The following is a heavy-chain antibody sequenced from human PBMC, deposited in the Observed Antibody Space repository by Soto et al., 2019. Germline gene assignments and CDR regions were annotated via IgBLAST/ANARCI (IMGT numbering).Heavy chain of an antibody. CDR2: ISRDGSSK. CDR3: ARSRNGAVPDSINF. V-gene: IGHV3-30-3*01. Sequence: GGSLRPSCAASGFTFSRYAMHWVRQAPGEGLEWVAVISRDGSSKYYGDSVKGRFTVSRDNSNNTLYLSMTSLRPDDTAVSYCARSRNGAVPDSINFWGQGTLVTVSS. J-gene: IGHJ4*02. CDR1: GFTFSRYA. D-gene: IGHD2-8*01.